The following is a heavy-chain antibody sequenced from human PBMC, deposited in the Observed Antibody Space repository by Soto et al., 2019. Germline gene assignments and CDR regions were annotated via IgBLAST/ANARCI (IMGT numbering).Heavy chain of an antibody. Sequence: EVQLVESGGGLVQLGGSLRLSCAASGFTFSSCSMNWVRQAPGKGLEWLSYISSTSSTIYYADSVKGRFNSSRDNAKNSLYLQMNSLRDEDTAVYYCASWPDAADYWGQGTLVTVSS. V-gene: IGHV3-48*02. CDR2: ISSTSSTI. D-gene: IGHD6-25*01. CDR3: ASWPDAADY. J-gene: IGHJ4*02. CDR1: GFTFSSCS.